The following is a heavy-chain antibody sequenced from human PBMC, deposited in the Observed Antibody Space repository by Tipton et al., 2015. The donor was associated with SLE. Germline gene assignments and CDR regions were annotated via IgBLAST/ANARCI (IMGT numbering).Heavy chain of an antibody. J-gene: IGHJ3*02. CDR3: TTDIVATEEAFDI. CDR2: IKSKTDGGTT. CDR1: GFTFSNAW. D-gene: IGHD5-12*01. V-gene: IGHV3-15*01. Sequence: GSLRLSCAASGFTFSNAWMSWVRQAPGKGLEWVGRIKSKTDGGTTDYAAPVKGRFTISRDDSKNTLYLQMNSLKTEDTAVYYCTTDIVATEEAFDIWGQGTMVTVSS.